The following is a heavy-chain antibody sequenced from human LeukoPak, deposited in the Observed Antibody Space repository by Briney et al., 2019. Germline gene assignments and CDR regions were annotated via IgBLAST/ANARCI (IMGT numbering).Heavy chain of an antibody. V-gene: IGHV3-30*04. J-gene: IGHJ6*03. CDR1: GFTFSSYA. CDR2: ISYDGSNK. CDR3: ARGSAKNRAYMDV. Sequence: PGGSLRLSCAASGFTFSSYAMHWVRQAPGKGLEWVAVISYDGSNKYYADSVKGRFTISRDNSKNTLYLQMNSLRAEDTAVYYCARGSAKNRAYMDVWGKGTTVTVSS.